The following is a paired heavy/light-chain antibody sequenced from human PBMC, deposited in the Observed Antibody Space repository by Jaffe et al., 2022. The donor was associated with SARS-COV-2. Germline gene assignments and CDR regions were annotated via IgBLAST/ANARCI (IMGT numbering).Light chain of an antibody. Sequence: DIQMSQSPSSLSASVGDTVTITCRTSQSIYTYLNWYQQKPPEAPKLLIRAASTLQSGVPSRFSGSGSGTDFTLTISSLQPEDFATYYCQQTLSTIAFGQGTRLE. CDR3: QQTLSTIA. CDR2: AAS. J-gene: IGKJ5*01. CDR1: QSIYTY. V-gene: IGKV1-39*01.
Heavy chain of an antibody. CDR1: GDSISSYF. Sequence: QVQLQESGPGLVKPSETLSLTCTVSGDSISSYFWNWIRQSPGKGLEWIGYVYYSGSTNYNPSLESRVTISVDTSKKHFSLKLNSVTAADTAVYYCARTFDYDLVTGGGLDVWGQGTTVIVSS. J-gene: IGHJ6*02. CDR3: ARTFDYDLVTGGGLDV. CDR2: VYYSGST. D-gene: IGHD3-16*01. V-gene: IGHV4-59*01.